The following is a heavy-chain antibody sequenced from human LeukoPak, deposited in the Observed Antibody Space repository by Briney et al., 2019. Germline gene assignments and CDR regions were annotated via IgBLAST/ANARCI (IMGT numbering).Heavy chain of an antibody. D-gene: IGHD1-1*01. V-gene: IGHV4-59*08. CDR3: ARHKTGTTRGIDWFDP. CDR2: IYYSGST. J-gene: IGHJ5*02. Sequence: PSETLSLTCTVSGGSISNHYWTWIRQPPGKGLEWIGYIYYSGSTNYNPSLKSRVTISVDTSKNQFSLKLSSVTAADTAVYYCARHKTGTTRGIDWFDPWGQGTLVTVSS. CDR1: GGSISNHY.